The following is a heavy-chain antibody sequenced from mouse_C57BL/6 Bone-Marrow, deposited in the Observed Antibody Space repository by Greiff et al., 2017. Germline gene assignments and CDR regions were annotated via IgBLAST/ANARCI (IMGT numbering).Heavy chain of an antibody. Sequence: QVQLQQSGPELVKPGASVKLSCKASGYTFTSYDVNWVRQTPGPGLEWIGWIYPGDGSTKYHEMFKGKATLTGDPSSSTAYMELHSLTSEDTAVYFCARLEFDGSSGDWYFDVWGTGTTVTVSA. CDR3: ARLEFDGSSGDWYFDV. V-gene: IGHV1-85*01. CDR1: GYTFTSYD. D-gene: IGHD1-1*01. J-gene: IGHJ1*03. CDR2: IYPGDGST.